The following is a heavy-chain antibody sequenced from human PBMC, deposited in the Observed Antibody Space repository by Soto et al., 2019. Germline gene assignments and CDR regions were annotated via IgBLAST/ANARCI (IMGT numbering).Heavy chain of an antibody. CDR3: ASSPSGVLLVDY. J-gene: IGHJ4*02. CDR2: IFYSGST. V-gene: IGHV4-59*01. Sequence: SETLSLTCTVSGGSINSYYWSWIRQPPGKGLEWIGYIFYSGSTNYNPSLKSRVTISIDTSKKQFSLKLSAVTAADTAVYYCASSPSGVLLVDYWGQGALVTVSS. D-gene: IGHD1-1*01. CDR1: GGSINSYY.